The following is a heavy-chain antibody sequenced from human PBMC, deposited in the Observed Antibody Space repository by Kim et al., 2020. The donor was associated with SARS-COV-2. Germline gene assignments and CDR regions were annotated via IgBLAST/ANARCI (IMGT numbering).Heavy chain of an antibody. CDR3: ATYPYYGSGSYYRY. Sequence: ASVKVSCKVSGYTLTELSMHWVRQAPGKGLEWMGGFDPEDGETIYAQKFQGRVTMTEDTSTDTAYMELSSLRSEDTAMYYCATYPYYGSGSYYRYWGQGTLVTVSS. J-gene: IGHJ4*02. CDR1: GYTLTELS. V-gene: IGHV1-24*01. CDR2: FDPEDGET. D-gene: IGHD3-10*01.